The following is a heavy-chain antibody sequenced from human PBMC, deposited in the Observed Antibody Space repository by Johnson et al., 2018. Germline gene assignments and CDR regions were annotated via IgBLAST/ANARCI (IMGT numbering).Heavy chain of an antibody. CDR2: INHSGST. V-gene: IGHV4-34*01. CDR1: GGSFSGYY. CDR3: ARGRDYSKYVWGGRGAFDI. J-gene: IGHJ3*02. D-gene: IGHD4-11*01. Sequence: QVQLQQWGAGLLKPSETLSLTCAVYGGSFSGYYWSWIRQPPGKGLEWIGEINHSGSTNYNPSLKSRVTISLDTSKNQFSLKLSSRTAADTAMYYCARGRDYSKYVWGGRGAFDIWGQGTMVTVSS.